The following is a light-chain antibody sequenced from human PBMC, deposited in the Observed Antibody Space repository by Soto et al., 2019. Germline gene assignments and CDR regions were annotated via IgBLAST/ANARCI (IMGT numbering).Light chain of an antibody. CDR2: DTS. Sequence: EIVMTQSPATLSVSPGGSATLSCRASQNISNKLAWYQHKPGQAPRVLIYDTSTRAAGIPARFSGSGSETNFTLTIITLQSEDFAVYYCQQYNTWRSITFGQGTRLEIK. J-gene: IGKJ5*01. V-gene: IGKV3-15*01. CDR3: QQYNTWRSIT. CDR1: QNISNK.